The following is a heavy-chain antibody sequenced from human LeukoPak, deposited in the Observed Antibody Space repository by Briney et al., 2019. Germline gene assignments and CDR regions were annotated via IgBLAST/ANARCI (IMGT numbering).Heavy chain of an antibody. J-gene: IGHJ4*02. Sequence: GESLKISCKGSGYSFTSYWIGWVRQMPGKGLEWMGIIYPGDSDTRYSPSFQGQVTISADKSISTAYLQWSRLKASDTAMYYCARPEGRAYSSGWYGGYWGQGTLVTVSS. D-gene: IGHD6-19*01. CDR3: ARPEGRAYSSGWYGGY. V-gene: IGHV5-51*01. CDR2: IYPGDSDT. CDR1: GYSFTSYW.